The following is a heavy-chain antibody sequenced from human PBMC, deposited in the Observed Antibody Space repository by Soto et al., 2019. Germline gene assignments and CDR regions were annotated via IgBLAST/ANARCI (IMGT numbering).Heavy chain of an antibody. CDR1: GDSVSSHY. CDR3: AREPLAHSYFDF. Sequence: SETLSLTCTVSGDSVSSHYWSWIRQPAGKGLEWLGRLYNDERTNYNPSLKSRVTMSMDTSKNQFSLKLTSVTAADSAVYFCAREPLAHSYFDFWGHGIMVTVS. CDR2: LYNDERT. J-gene: IGHJ4*01. V-gene: IGHV4-4*07.